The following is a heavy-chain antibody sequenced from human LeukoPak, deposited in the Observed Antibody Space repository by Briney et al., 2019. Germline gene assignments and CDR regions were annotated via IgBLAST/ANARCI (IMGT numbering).Heavy chain of an antibody. J-gene: IGHJ5*02. CDR3: ARGGCSSTSCYYRWFDP. V-gene: IGHV4-34*01. CDR1: GGSFSGYY. Sequence: SETLSLTCAVYGGSFSGYYWSWIRQPPGKGLEWIGEINHSGSTNYNPSLKSRVTISVDTSKNQFSLKLSSATAADTAVYYCARGGCSSTSCYYRWFDPWGQGTLVTVSS. D-gene: IGHD2-2*01. CDR2: INHSGST.